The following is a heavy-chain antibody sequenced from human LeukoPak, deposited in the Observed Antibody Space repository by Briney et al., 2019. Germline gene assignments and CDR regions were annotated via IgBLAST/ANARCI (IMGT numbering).Heavy chain of an antibody. D-gene: IGHD3-22*01. Sequence: PSETLSLTCTVSGGSISSSSYYWGWIRQPPGKGLEWIGSIYYSGRTYYNPSLRSRVTISVDTSKNLFSLKLSSVTAADTAVYYCARHLYYYDSSGYQSPYWYFDLWGRGTLVTVSS. CDR3: ARHLYYYDSSGYQSPYWYFDL. CDR2: IYYSGRT. V-gene: IGHV4-39*01. J-gene: IGHJ2*01. CDR1: GGSISSSSYY.